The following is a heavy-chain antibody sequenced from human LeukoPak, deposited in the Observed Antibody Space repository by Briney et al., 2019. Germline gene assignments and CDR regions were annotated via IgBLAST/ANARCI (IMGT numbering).Heavy chain of an antibody. J-gene: IGHJ5*02. V-gene: IGHV1-69*05. Sequence: SVKVSCKASGGTFSSYAISWVRQAPGQGLGWMGGIIPIFGTANYAQKFQGRVTITTDESTSTAYMELSSLRSEDTAVYYCARDRRCSSTSCYGLFDPWGQGTLVTVSS. CDR1: GGTFSSYA. CDR3: ARDRRCSSTSCYGLFDP. D-gene: IGHD2-2*01. CDR2: IIPIFGTA.